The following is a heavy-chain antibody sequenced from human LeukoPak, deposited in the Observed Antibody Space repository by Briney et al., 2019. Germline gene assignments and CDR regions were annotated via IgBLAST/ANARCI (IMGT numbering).Heavy chain of an antibody. CDR3: ARSPRSPYSYGSFWFDP. Sequence: PGRSLRLSCAASGFTFSSYAMHWVRQAPGKGLEWVAVISYDGSNKYYADSVKGRFTISRDNSKNTLYLQMNSLRAEDTAVYYCARSPRSPYSYGSFWFDPWGQGTLVAVSS. CDR2: ISYDGSNK. V-gene: IGHV3-30*14. J-gene: IGHJ5*02. CDR1: GFTFSSYA. D-gene: IGHD5-18*01.